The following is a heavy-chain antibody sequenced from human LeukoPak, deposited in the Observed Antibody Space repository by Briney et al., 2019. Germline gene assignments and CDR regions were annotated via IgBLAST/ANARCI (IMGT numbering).Heavy chain of an antibody. D-gene: IGHD3-22*01. CDR2: IYYSGST. Sequence: SETLFLTCTVSGGSISSYYWSWIRQPPGKGLEWIGYIYYSGSTNYKPSLKSRVTISVDTSKNQFSLKLSSVTAADTAVYYCARGYDSNGYIYYYYYMDVWGKGTTVTVSS. CDR3: ARGYDSNGYIYYYYYMDV. J-gene: IGHJ6*03. V-gene: IGHV4-59*01. CDR1: GGSISSYY.